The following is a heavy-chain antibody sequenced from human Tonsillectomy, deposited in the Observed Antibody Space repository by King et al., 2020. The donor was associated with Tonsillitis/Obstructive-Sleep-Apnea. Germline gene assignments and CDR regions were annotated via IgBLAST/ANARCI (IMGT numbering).Heavy chain of an antibody. V-gene: IGHV4-39*02. CDR2: VYYRGSS. J-gene: IGHJ4*02. CDR1: GGSISTSTYY. CDR3: ARLRPDITMVPGIEY. D-gene: IGHD3-10*01. Sequence: QLQLQESGPGLVKPSETLSLTCTVSGGSISTSTYYWAWIRQPPGKGLEWIGSVYYRGSSYNNPSLKSRVTISLDTSKNNFSLKLNSVTAADTAVYYCARLRPDITMVPGIEYWGQGTLVTVSS.